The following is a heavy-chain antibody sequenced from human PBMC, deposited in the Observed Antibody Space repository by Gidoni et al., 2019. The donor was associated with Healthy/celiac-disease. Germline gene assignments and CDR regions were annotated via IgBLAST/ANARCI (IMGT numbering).Heavy chain of an antibody. J-gene: IGHJ4*02. CDR3: AKDYYDSSGYYSYYFDY. CDR1: GFTFSTYA. D-gene: IGHD3-22*01. CDR2: ISGSGGST. Sequence: EVQLLESGGGLVQPGGSLSLSCAASGFTFSTYAMSWVRQAPGKGLEWVSAISGSGGSTYYADSVKGRFTIYRDNSKNTLYLQMNSLRAEDTAVYYCAKDYYDSSGYYSYYFDYWGQGTLVTVSS. V-gene: IGHV3-23*01.